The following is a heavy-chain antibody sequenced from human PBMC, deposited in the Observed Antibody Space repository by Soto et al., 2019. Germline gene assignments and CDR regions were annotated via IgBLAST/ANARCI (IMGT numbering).Heavy chain of an antibody. CDR2: IYYSGST. V-gene: IGHV4-39*01. J-gene: IGHJ6*02. Sequence: SETLSLTCTVSGGSISSSSYYWGWIRQPPGKGLEWIGSIYYSGSTYYNPSLKSRVTISVDTSKNQFSLKLSSVTAADTAVYYCARHPNYDFWSGVPPSYYYYGMDVWGQGTTVTVSS. CDR1: GGSISSSSYY. CDR3: ARHPNYDFWSGVPPSYYYYGMDV. D-gene: IGHD3-3*01.